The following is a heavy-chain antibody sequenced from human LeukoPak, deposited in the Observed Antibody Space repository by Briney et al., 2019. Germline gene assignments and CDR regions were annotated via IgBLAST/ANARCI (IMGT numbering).Heavy chain of an antibody. Sequence: SETLSLTCTVSGGSISSYYWTWIRQPPGKGLEWIGHIYYSGSTNYNPSLKSRVTISVDTSKNQFSLRLNSVTAADTAVYYCASIAAAGGIHIWGQGTMVTVSS. CDR3: ASIAAAGGIHI. D-gene: IGHD6-13*01. CDR2: IYYSGST. CDR1: GGSISSYY. V-gene: IGHV4-59*08. J-gene: IGHJ3*02.